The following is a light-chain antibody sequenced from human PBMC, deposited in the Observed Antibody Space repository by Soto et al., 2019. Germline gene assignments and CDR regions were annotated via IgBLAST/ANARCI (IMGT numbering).Light chain of an antibody. V-gene: IGLV2-14*03. Sequence: QAVVTQPASVSGSPGQSIAISCTGTSSDVGAYKYVSWYQQYPGNAPKLMIYDVTWRPSGVSDRFSGSKSGNTASLTISGLQAEDEADYYCSSFTTSSTVLFSGGTKVTVL. CDR3: SSFTTSSTVL. J-gene: IGLJ2*01. CDR2: DVT. CDR1: SSDVGAYKY.